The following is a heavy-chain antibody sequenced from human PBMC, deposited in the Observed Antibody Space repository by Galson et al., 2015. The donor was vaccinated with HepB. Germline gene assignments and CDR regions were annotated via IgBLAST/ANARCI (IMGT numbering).Heavy chain of an antibody. CDR1: GFSLSNARMG. CDR3: ARRYDSYYGSGHYALDI. Sequence: PALVKPTQALTLTCTVSGFSLSNARMGVSWIRQPPGKALEWLAHIFSNDEKSYSTSLKSRLTISKDTSKSQVVLTMTNMDPMDTATYYCARRYDSYYGSGHYALDIWGQGTMVTVSS. D-gene: IGHD3-10*01. CDR2: IFSNDEK. J-gene: IGHJ3*02. V-gene: IGHV2-26*01.